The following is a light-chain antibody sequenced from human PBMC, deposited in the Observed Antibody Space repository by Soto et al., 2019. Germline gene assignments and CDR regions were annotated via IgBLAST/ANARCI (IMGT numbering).Light chain of an antibody. Sequence: DIQMTQSPSSLSASVGDRVTITCRASQGISNHLAWFQQKPGKAPKSLIYAASSLQSGVPSKFSGSGSGTDFTLTISRLQPEDLATYYCQQYHSYPLTFAGGTKVEIK. CDR3: QQYHSYPLT. CDR1: QGISNH. V-gene: IGKV1-16*02. CDR2: AAS. J-gene: IGKJ4*01.